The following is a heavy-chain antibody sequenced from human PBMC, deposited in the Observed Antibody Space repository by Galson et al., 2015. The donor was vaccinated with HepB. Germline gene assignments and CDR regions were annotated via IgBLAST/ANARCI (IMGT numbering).Heavy chain of an antibody. J-gene: IGHJ4*02. D-gene: IGHD1-14*01. CDR1: GASISSSLYY. V-gene: IGHV4-39*07. CDR2: IYYTGNT. Sequence: SETLSLTCPVSGASISSSLYYWVWIRQPPEKGLEWIGSIYYTGNTSYKSSPKSRVTISADMSTNQFSLKVNAVTAADTAVYYCARAAGASSTYANDYWGQGTLVTVSS. CDR3: ARAAGASSTYANDY.